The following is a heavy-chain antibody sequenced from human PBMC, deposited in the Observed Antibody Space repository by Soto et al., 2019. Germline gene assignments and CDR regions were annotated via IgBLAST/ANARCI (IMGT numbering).Heavy chain of an antibody. Sequence: PAETLSLTCTVSNFSISSDYYWGLVQQPPGKGLEWIATIYHTGHTYYNPSLKSRVTISVDTSENQFSLKLRSVTAADTAFYYCARVRGEVSLPGSLDFDFWGQGTLVTVSS. D-gene: IGHD3-16*01. CDR1: NFSISSDYY. J-gene: IGHJ4*02. CDR2: IYHTGHT. CDR3: ARVRGEVSLPGSLDFDF. V-gene: IGHV4-38-2*02.